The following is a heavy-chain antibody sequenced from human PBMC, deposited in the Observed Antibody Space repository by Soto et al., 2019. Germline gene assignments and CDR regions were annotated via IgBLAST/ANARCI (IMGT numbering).Heavy chain of an antibody. J-gene: IGHJ4*02. CDR2: IHYSGIT. CDR1: GGSISSYY. CDR3: ARHPGASFDY. D-gene: IGHD7-27*01. V-gene: IGHV4-59*01. Sequence: QVQLQASGPGLVKPSETLSLTCTVSGGSISSYYWSWLRPSPGKRLEWIGYIHYSGITKYNPSLKSRVTVSLDTSKNQFSLKLSSVTAADSAVYYCARHPGASFDYLGQGTLVTVSS.